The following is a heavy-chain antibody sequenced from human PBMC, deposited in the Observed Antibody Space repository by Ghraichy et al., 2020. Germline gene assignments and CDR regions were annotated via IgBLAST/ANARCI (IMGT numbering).Heavy chain of an antibody. Sequence: SETLSLTCTVSGGSISSSSYYWGWIRQPPGKGLEWIGSIYYSGSTYYNPSLKSRVTISVDTSKNQFSLKLSSVTAADMAVYYCARHIRGIFGVGGWFDPWGQGTLVTVSS. V-gene: IGHV4-39*01. CDR3: ARHIRGIFGVGGWFDP. CDR2: IYYSGST. J-gene: IGHJ5*02. D-gene: IGHD3-3*01. CDR1: GGSISSSSYY.